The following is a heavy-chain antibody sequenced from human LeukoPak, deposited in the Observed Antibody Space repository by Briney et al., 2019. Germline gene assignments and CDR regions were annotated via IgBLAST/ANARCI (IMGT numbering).Heavy chain of an antibody. J-gene: IGHJ4*02. CDR3: ARFRRWEPLD. Sequence: PSETLSLTCTVSGGSISSYYWSWVRQPPGKGLEWIGYIYYSGSTNYNPSLKSRVTISVDTSKNQFSLKLSSVTAADTAVYYCARFRRWEPLDWGQGTLVTVSS. CDR1: GGSISSYY. D-gene: IGHD1-26*01. CDR2: IYYSGST. V-gene: IGHV4-59*08.